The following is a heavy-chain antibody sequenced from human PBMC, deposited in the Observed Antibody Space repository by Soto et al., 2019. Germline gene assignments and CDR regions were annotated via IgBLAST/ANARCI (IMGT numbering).Heavy chain of an antibody. CDR3: AFFFFQAEGGVRGARSVSAFLLDLSSDL. J-gene: IGHJ2*01. V-gene: IGHV3-23*01. Sequence: PGKGLEWISTISFSGDSTYYADSVKGRFTISRDNSKNTPYLQMNSLRAEDTAMYYCAFFFFQAEGGVRGARSVSAFLLDLSSDL. D-gene: IGHD1-1*01. CDR2: ISFSGDST.